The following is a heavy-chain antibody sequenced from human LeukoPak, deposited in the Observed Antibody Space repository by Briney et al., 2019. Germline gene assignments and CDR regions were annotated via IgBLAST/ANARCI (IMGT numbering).Heavy chain of an antibody. V-gene: IGHV4-59*01. CDR2: IYYSGST. Sequence: SETLSLTCTVSGDPINSYYWSWIRQPPGKGLEWIGHIYYSGSTNYNPSLKSRVTISIDTSKNQFSLKLSSVTAADTAVYYCARTAYARFFDRWGRGTLVTVSS. D-gene: IGHD2-21*01. J-gene: IGHJ2*01. CDR1: GDPINSYY. CDR3: ARTAYARFFDR.